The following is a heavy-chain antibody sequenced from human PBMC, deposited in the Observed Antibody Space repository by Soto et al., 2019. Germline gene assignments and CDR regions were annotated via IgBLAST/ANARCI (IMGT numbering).Heavy chain of an antibody. J-gene: IGHJ4*02. CDR3: ARGVTRQEMATTHY. CDR1: GYTLTELS. CDR2: FDPEDGET. D-gene: IGHD4-17*01. Sequence: ASVKVSCKVSGYTLTELSMHWVRQAPGKGLEWMGGFDPEDGETIYAQKFQGRVTMTEDTSTDTAYVELSSLRSEDTAVYYCARGVTRQEMATTHYWGQGTLVTVSS. V-gene: IGHV1-24*01.